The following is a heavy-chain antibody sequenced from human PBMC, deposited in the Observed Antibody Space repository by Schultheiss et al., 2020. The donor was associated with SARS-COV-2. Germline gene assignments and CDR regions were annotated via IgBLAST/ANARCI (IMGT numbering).Heavy chain of an antibody. Sequence: GESLKISCKGSGYSFTSYWIGWVRQMPGKGLEWMGIIYPGDSDTRYSPSFQGQVTISADKSISTAYLQWSSLKASDTAMYYCARHTRIEGIAAHESDFDYWGQGTLVTVSS. V-gene: IGHV5-51*01. CDR3: ARHTRIEGIAAHESDFDY. CDR1: GYSFTSYW. J-gene: IGHJ4*02. CDR2: IYPGDSDT. D-gene: IGHD6-6*01.